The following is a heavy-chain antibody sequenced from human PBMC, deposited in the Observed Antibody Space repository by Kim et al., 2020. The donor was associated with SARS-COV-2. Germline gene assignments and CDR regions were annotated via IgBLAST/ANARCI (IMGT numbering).Heavy chain of an antibody. Sequence: GESLKISCKGSGYSFTSYWISWVRQMPGKGLEWMGRIDPSDSYTNYSPSFQGHVTISADKSISTAYLQWSSLKASDTAMYYCARLVELATQKNWFDPWGQGTLVTVSS. CDR1: GYSFTSYW. D-gene: IGHD2-8*02. CDR3: ARLVELATQKNWFDP. CDR2: IDPSDSYT. J-gene: IGHJ5*02. V-gene: IGHV5-10-1*01.